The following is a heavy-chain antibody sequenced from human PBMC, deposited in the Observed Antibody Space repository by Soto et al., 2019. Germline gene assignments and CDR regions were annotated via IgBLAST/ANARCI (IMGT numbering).Heavy chain of an antibody. CDR1: GFTFSDYL. D-gene: IGHD6-19*01. V-gene: IGHV3-7*01. CDR2: IKQDRNEK. CDR3: AIGHWLGK. J-gene: IGHJ4*02. Sequence: GGSLRLSCAASGFTFSDYLMTWVRQAPGKGLKWVATIKQDRNEKYYVDNVKGRFTISRDNAKNFLYLQLNALRAEDTAVYYCAIGHWLGKWGQGT.